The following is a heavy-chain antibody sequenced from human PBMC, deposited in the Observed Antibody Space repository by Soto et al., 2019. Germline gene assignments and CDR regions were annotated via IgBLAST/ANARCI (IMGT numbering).Heavy chain of an antibody. CDR3: ARDASDNYDFWSGYLYYFDY. J-gene: IGHJ4*02. CDR2: ISAYNGNT. CDR1: GYTFTSLG. Sequence: ASVKVSCKASGYTFTSLGITGVPQAPGQELEWMGWISAYNGNTNYAQKLQGRVTMTTDTSTSTAYMELRSLRSDDTAVYYCARDASDNYDFWSGYLYYFDYWGQGTLVPVSS. D-gene: IGHD3-3*01. V-gene: IGHV1-18*01.